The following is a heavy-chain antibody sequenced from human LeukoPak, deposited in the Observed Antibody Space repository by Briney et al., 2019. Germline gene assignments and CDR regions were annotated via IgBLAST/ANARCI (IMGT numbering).Heavy chain of an antibody. J-gene: IGHJ4*02. D-gene: IGHD2-8*01. Sequence: PSETLSLTCTVSGGSISSYYWSWIRQPPGKGLEGIGYVFSSGSTNYNPSLESRVTISVDTSKNHFSLKLSSVTAADTAVYYCARRDKYAQMTDYWGQGTMVTVSS. CDR2: VFSSGST. CDR3: ARRDKYAQMTDY. CDR1: GGSISSYY. V-gene: IGHV4-59*08.